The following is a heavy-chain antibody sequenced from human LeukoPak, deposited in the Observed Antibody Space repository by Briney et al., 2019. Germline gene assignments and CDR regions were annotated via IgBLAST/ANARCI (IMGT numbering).Heavy chain of an antibody. CDR1: GFTFGDYA. J-gene: IGHJ4*02. CDR3: TRDRGAYNLYDY. Sequence: GGSLRLSCTASGFTFGDYATSWIRQAPGKGLEWVGFIRSKAYGETADYAASVKGRFTISRDDSKAIAYLQMNSLKTEDTAVYHCTRDRGAYNLYDYWGQGTLVTVSS. D-gene: IGHD1-1*01. V-gene: IGHV3-49*03. CDR2: IRSKAYGETA.